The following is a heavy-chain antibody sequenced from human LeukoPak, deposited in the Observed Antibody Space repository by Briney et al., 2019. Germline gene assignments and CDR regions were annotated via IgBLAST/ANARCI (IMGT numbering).Heavy chain of an antibody. D-gene: IGHD2-2*01. V-gene: IGHV3-53*01. CDR1: GFTVSSNY. J-gene: IGHJ6*02. CDR2: IYSAGST. CDR3: ARDGGPAAPHYHYGMDV. Sequence: GGSLRLSCAASGFTVSSNYMSWVRQAPGKGLEWVSIIYSAGSTKYADSVKGRFTISRDNSKNTLYLQMNSLRAEDTAVYYCARDGGPAAPHYHYGMDVWGQGTTVTVSS.